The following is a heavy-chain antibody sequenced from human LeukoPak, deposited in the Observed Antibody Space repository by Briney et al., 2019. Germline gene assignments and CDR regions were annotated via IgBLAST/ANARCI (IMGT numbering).Heavy chain of an antibody. CDR3: SRGYSSGWYFFDY. CDR1: GFTFSSYA. D-gene: IGHD6-19*01. CDR2: ISSNGGST. V-gene: IGHV3-64*01. J-gene: IGHJ4*02. Sequence: GGSLRLSCAASGFTFSSYAMHCVRQAPGRGLEYVSAISSNGGSTYYANSVKGRFTISRDNSKNTLYLQLGSLRAEDMAVYSCSRGYSSGWYFFDYWGQGTLVTVSS.